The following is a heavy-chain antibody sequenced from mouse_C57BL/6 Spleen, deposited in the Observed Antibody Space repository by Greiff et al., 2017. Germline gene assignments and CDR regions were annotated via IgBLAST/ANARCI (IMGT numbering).Heavy chain of an antibody. CDR3: ANDDGYAMDY. J-gene: IGHJ4*01. CDR1: GFTFSDSG. V-gene: IGHV5-17*01. CDR2: ISSGSSTI. Sequence: EVQRVESGGGLVKPGGSLKLSCAASGFTFSDSGMHWVRQAPEKGLEWVAYISSGSSTIYYADTVKGRFTISRDNAKNTLFLQMTSLRSEDTAMYYCANDDGYAMDYWGQGTSVTGSS. D-gene: IGHD2-4*01.